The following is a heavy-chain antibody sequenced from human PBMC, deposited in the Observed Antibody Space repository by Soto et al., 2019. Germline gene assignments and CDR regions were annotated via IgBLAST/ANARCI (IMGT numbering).Heavy chain of an antibody. V-gene: IGHV1-69*13. CDR1: GGTFSSYA. D-gene: IGHD6-19*01. CDR3: ARGLLAVAAPPHAFDI. Sequence: SVKVSCKASGGTFSSYAISWVRQAPGQGLEWMGGIIPIFGTANYAQKFQGRVTITADESTSTAYMELSSLRSEDTAVYYCARGLLAVAAPPHAFDIWGQGTMVTVSS. J-gene: IGHJ3*02. CDR2: IIPIFGTA.